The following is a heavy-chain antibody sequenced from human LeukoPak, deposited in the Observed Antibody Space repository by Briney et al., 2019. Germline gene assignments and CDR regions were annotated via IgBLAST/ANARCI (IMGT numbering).Heavy chain of an antibody. CDR1: GLTFSSYS. V-gene: IGHV3-21*01. CDR2: ISSCSSYI. Sequence: GGSLRLSCAASGLTFSSYSMNWVRQAPGKRLEWVSSISSCSSYIYYADSVKGRFTISRDNAKNSLYLQMNILRAEDTAVYYCARGTIFGVVITQFDYWGQGTLVTVSS. CDR3: ARGTIFGVVITQFDY. D-gene: IGHD3-3*01. J-gene: IGHJ4*02.